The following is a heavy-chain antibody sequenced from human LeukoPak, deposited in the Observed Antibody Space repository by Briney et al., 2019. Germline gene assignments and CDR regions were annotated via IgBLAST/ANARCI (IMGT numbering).Heavy chain of an antibody. CDR2: IIPIFGTA. J-gene: IGHJ6*02. Sequence: ASVKVSCKASGGTFSSYAISWVRQAPGQGLEWMGGIIPIFGTANYAQKFQGRVTITADESTSTAYMELRSLRSDDTAVYYCARHQGIFRGPYYYYYGMDVWGQGTTVTVSS. CDR3: ARHQGIFRGPYYYYYGMDV. CDR1: GGTFSSYA. D-gene: IGHD3-3*01. V-gene: IGHV1-69*13.